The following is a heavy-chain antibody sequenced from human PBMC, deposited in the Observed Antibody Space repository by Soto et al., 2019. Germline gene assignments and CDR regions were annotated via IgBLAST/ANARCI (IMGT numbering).Heavy chain of an antibody. CDR2: IIPIFGTA. CDR3: ARRYYYDSSGHTRDYYYGMDV. Sequence: VQLVQSGAEVKKPGSSVKVSCKASGGTFSSYAISWVRQAPGQGLEWMGGIIPIFGTANYAQKFQGRVTITADESTSTAYMELSSLRSEDTAVYYCARRYYYDSSGHTRDYYYGMDVWGQGTTVTVSS. D-gene: IGHD3-22*01. J-gene: IGHJ6*02. CDR1: GGTFSSYA. V-gene: IGHV1-69*01.